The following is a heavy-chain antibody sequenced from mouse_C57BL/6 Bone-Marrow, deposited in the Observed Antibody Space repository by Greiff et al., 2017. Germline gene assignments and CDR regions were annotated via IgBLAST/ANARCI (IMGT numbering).Heavy chain of an antibody. V-gene: IGHV1-50*01. CDR3: ARFSFFDY. J-gene: IGHJ2*01. CDR2: IDPSDSYT. Sequence: VQLQQPGAELVKPGASVKLSCKASGYTFTSYWMQWVKQRPGQGLEWIGEIDPSDSYTNYNQKFKGKATFTVDTSSSTAYMQLSSLTSEDSAVYYCARFSFFDYWGQGTTLTVSS. CDR1: GYTFTSYW.